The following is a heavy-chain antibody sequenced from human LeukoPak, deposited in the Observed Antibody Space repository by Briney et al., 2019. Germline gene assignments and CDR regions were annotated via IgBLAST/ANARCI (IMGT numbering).Heavy chain of an antibody. V-gene: IGHV4-39*01. D-gene: IGHD6-6*01. Sequence: PSETLSLTCTVSGGSISSSSYSWGWIRQPPGKGLEWIGSMYYSGSTYYNPSLKSRVTISVDTSKNQFSLKLSSVTAADTAVYYCARRGLWYSSSSKISSTFDYWGQGTLVTVST. CDR1: GGSISSSSYS. J-gene: IGHJ4*02. CDR2: MYYSGST. CDR3: ARRGLWYSSSSKISSTFDY.